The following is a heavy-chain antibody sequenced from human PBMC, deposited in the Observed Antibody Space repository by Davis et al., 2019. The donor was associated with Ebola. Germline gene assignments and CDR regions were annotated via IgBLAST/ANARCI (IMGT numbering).Heavy chain of an antibody. V-gene: IGHV3-21*01. CDR1: GFTFSSYS. J-gene: IGHJ4*02. CDR3: ARTYSSSWNFDY. CDR2: ISSSSSYI. Sequence: GESLKISCAASGFTFSSYSMNWVRQAPGKGLEWVSSISSSSSYIYYADSVKGRFTISRDNAKNSLYLQMNSLRAEDTAVYYCARTYSSSWNFDYWGQGTLVTVSS. D-gene: IGHD6-13*01.